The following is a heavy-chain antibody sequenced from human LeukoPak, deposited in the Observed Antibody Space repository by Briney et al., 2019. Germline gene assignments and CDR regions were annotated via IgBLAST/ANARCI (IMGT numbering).Heavy chain of an antibody. V-gene: IGHV1-69*04. CDR3: ATGNWNDDY. CDR2: IIPILGIA. Sequence: SVKVSCKASGGTFSSYAIRWVRQAPGQGLECMGRIIPILGIANYAQKFRGRVTITADKSTSTAYMELSSLRSEDTAVYYCATGNWNDDYWGQGTLVTVSS. CDR1: GGTFSSYA. J-gene: IGHJ4*02. D-gene: IGHD1-1*01.